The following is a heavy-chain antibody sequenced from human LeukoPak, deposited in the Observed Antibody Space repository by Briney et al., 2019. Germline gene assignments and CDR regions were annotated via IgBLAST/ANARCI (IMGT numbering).Heavy chain of an antibody. CDR2: INHSGST. V-gene: IGHV4-34*01. J-gene: IGHJ4*02. Sequence: SETLSLTCAVYGGSFSGYYWSWIRQPPGKGLEWIGEINHSGSTNYNPSLKSRVTISVDTSKNQFSLKLSSVTAADTAEYYCARAYCSGGSCYYFDYWGQGTLVTVSS. D-gene: IGHD2-15*01. CDR1: GGSFSGYY. CDR3: ARAYCSGGSCYYFDY.